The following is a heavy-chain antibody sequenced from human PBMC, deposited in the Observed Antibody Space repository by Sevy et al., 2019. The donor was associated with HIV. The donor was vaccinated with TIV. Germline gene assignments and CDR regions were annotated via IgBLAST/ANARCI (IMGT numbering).Heavy chain of an antibody. CDR1: GFTLSNAW. CDR3: ATDIKGVGAFHV. Sequence: GGSLRLSCVASGFTLSNAWVSWVRQAPGKGLEWVGRIKSKADGGATGYPAHVRGRFTFSSEDSKNTLYFQMNSLRAEDTAVYYCATDIKGVGAFHVWGQGTMVTVSS. CDR2: IKSKADGGAT. V-gene: IGHV3-15*01. J-gene: IGHJ3*01. D-gene: IGHD1-26*01.